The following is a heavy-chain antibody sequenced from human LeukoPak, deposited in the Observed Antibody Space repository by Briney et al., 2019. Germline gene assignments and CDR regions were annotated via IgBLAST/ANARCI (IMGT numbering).Heavy chain of an antibody. D-gene: IGHD2-15*01. V-gene: IGHV4-59*01. CDR3: ARVFGCSGGSCYSESGVDY. J-gene: IGHJ4*02. Sequence: KPSETLSLTCTVSGGSISSYYWSWIRQSPGKGLEWIGYIYYSGSTNYNPSLKSRVTISVDTSKNQFSLKLSSVTAADTAVYYCARVFGCSGGSCYSESGVDYWGQGTLVTVSS. CDR2: IYYSGST. CDR1: GGSISSYY.